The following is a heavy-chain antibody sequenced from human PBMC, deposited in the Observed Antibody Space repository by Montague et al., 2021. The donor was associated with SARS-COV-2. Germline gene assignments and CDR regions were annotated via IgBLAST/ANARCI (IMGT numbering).Heavy chain of an antibody. Sequence: SLRLSCAASEFTFSSYAMSWVRQAPGKGLEWVSAISGSGSRTYYADSVKGRFTLSRDNSKNTLYLQMNSLRAEDTAVYYCAKAALGSSSYFDYWGQGTLVTVSS. V-gene: IGHV3-23*01. CDR2: ISGSGSRT. CDR1: EFTFSSYA. CDR3: AKAALGSSSYFDY. J-gene: IGHJ4*02. D-gene: IGHD6-13*01.